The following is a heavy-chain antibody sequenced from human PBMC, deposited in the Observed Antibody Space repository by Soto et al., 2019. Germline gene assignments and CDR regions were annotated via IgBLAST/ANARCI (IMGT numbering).Heavy chain of an antibody. V-gene: IGHV4-39*01. CDR3: ARQMITMIVVVIQPSYYFDY. J-gene: IGHJ4*02. Sequence: SETLSLTCTVSGGSISSSSYYWGWIRQPPGKGLEWIGSIYYSRSTYYNPSLKSRVTISVDTSKNQFSLKLSSVTAADTAVYYCARQMITMIVVVIQPSYYFDYWGQGTLVTVSS. D-gene: IGHD3-22*01. CDR1: GGSISSSSYY. CDR2: IYYSRST.